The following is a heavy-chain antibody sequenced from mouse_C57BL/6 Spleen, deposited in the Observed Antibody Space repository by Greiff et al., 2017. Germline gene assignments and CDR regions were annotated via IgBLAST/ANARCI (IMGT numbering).Heavy chain of an antibody. CDR1: GFNIKNTY. V-gene: IGHV14-3*01. Sequence: EVQRVESVAELVRPGASVKLSCTASGFNIKNTYMHWVKQRPEQGLEWIGRIDPANGNTKYAPKFQGKATITADTSSNTAYLQLSSLPSEDTAIYYGARRGDGDYVGADWGQGTLVTVSA. D-gene: IGHD2-13*01. CDR2: IDPANGNT. J-gene: IGHJ3*01. CDR3: ARRGDGDYVGAD.